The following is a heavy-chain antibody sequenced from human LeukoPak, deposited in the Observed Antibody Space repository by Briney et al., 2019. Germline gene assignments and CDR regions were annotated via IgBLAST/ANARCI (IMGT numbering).Heavy chain of an antibody. V-gene: IGHV3-23*01. D-gene: IGHD6-13*01. Sequence: GGSLRLSCAASGFTFSNYPMSCVRQAPGKGLEWVSTISDGGDSTYYADSVKGRFTISRDNSRNTLYLQMNSLRAEDTAVYYCAKDRGQPVDYWGQGTLVTVSS. CDR3: AKDRGQPVDY. J-gene: IGHJ4*02. CDR1: GFTFSNYP. CDR2: ISDGGDST.